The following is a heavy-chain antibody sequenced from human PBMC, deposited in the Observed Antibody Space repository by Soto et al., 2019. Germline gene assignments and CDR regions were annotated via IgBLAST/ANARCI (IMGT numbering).Heavy chain of an antibody. CDR1: GGSIISGGYS. CDR2: IYHSGST. D-gene: IGHD3-10*01. V-gene: IGHV4-30-2*01. Sequence: PSETLSLTCAVSGGSIISGGYSWSRIRQPPGKGLEWIGYIYHSGSTYYNPSLKSRVTISVDTSKNQFSLKLSSVTAADTAVYYCVRGGGYGSGSYYTPGFDPRVNWFDPWGQGTLVT. J-gene: IGHJ5*02. CDR3: VRGGGYGSGSYYTPGFDPRVNWFDP.